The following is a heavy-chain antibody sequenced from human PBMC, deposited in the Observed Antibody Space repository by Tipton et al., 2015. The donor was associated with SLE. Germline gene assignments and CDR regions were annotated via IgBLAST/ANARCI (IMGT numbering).Heavy chain of an antibody. CDR3: ARHGGYYFDY. D-gene: IGHD4-23*01. CDR1: GGSVSGHY. V-gene: IGHV4-34*01. CDR2: INHSGRT. Sequence: TLSLTCAVYGGSVSGHYWSWVRQPPWKGLEWIGEINHSGRTNYNPSLKSRVTISVDKSKNQFSLKLSSVNAADTAVYYCARHGGYYFDYWGQGTLVTVSS. J-gene: IGHJ4*02.